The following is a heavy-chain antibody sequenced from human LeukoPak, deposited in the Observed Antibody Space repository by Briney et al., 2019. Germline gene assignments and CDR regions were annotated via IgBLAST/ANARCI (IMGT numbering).Heavy chain of an antibody. CDR3: AKDRLAYKYYYYMDV. D-gene: IGHD2-21*01. Sequence: PGGSLRLSCAVSGFTFGSYAMSWVRQTPGKGLQWVSAIGGTGGGTIYADSVKGRFTISRDNSKNTVFLQMNSLRGDDTAVYYCAKDRLAYKYYYYMDVWGKGTAVTVSS. CDR1: GFTFGSYA. J-gene: IGHJ6*03. CDR2: IGGTGGGT. V-gene: IGHV3-23*01.